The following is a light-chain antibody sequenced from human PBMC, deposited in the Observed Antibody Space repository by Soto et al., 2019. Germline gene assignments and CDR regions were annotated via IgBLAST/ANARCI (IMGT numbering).Light chain of an antibody. V-gene: IGKV3-20*01. Sequence: DIVMTQSPGTLSLSPGERATLSCRASQSISSNYLAWYQQKPGQSPRLLIYGASSRATGIPDRFSGRGSGTDFTLTISTLEPEDFAVYFCQQYGTSPRTFGQGTKVDIK. CDR2: GAS. CDR3: QQYGTSPRT. CDR1: QSISSNY. J-gene: IGKJ1*01.